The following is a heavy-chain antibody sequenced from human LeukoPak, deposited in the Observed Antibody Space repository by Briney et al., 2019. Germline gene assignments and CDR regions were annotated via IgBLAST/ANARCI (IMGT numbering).Heavy chain of an antibody. V-gene: IGHV3-23*01. CDR2: ISGSGGSI. CDR3: ARDYGDYGNYYGMDV. CDR1: GFTFSSYA. Sequence: GGSLRLSCAASGFTFSSYAMSWVRQAPGKGLAWVSSISGSGGSIYYADSVKGRFTISRDNSKNSLYLQMNSLRAEDTAVYYCARDYGDYGNYYGMDVWGQGTTVTVS. D-gene: IGHD4-17*01. J-gene: IGHJ6*02.